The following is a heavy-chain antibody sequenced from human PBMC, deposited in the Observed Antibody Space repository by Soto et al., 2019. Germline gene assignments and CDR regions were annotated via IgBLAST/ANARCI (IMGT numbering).Heavy chain of an antibody. CDR3: ARASNAFEYSSSFFDY. J-gene: IGHJ4*02. CDR2: ISGSGDSA. V-gene: IGHV3-23*01. Sequence: GGSLRLSCAASGFTFSSNAMSWVRQGPGKGLEWVSAISGSGDSAYYADSVKGRFTISRDNAKNSLYLQMNSLRAEDTAVYYCARASNAFEYSSSFFDYWGQGTLVTVSS. D-gene: IGHD6-6*01. CDR1: GFTFSSNA.